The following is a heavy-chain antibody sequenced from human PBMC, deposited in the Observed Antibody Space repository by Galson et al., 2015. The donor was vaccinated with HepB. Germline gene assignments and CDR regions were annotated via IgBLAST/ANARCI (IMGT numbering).Heavy chain of an antibody. V-gene: IGHV4-59*01. J-gene: IGHJ4*02. CDR1: GGSISSYY. Sequence: LTCTVSGGSISSYYWSWIRQPPGKGLEWIGYIYYSGSTNYNPSLKSRVTISVDTSKNQFSLKLSSVTAADTAVYYCARVQNPRTFDYWGQGTLVTVSS. CDR2: IYYSGST. CDR3: ARVQNPRTFDY.